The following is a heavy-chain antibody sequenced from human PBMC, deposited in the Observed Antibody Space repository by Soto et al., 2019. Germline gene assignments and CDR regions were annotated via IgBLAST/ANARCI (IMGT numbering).Heavy chain of an antibody. V-gene: IGHV1-2*04. CDR3: AKEAIVGGGMDV. J-gene: IGHJ6*02. D-gene: IGHD2-15*01. CDR2: INPNSGDT. Sequence: GASVKVSCKASGYTFTGYFMHWVRQAPGQGLEWMGWINPNSGDTNYAQKFQGWVTMTRDTSISTAYMELSRLRSDDTAVYYCAKEAIVGGGMDVWGQGTTVTVSS. CDR1: GYTFTGYF.